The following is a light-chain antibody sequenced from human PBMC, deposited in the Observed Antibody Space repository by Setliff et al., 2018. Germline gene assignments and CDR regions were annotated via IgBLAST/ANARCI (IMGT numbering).Light chain of an antibody. J-gene: IGLJ1*01. V-gene: IGLV2-14*01. CDR3: GSYTSINTLLYI. CDR1: SGDVGGYDY. CDR2: DVS. Sequence: QSALTQPAPVSGSPGRSITISCTGTSGDVGGYDYVSWYQQHPGKAPKLMIYDVSNRPSGVSNRFSGSKSGNTASLTISGLQAEDEADYYCGSYTSINTLLYIFGTGTKVTVL.